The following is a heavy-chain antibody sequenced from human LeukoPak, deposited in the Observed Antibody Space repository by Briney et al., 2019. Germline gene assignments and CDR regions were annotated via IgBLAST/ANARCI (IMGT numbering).Heavy chain of an antibody. D-gene: IGHD2-15*01. V-gene: IGHV4-39*01. J-gene: IGHJ4*02. CDR2: ISHSGST. Sequence: SETLSLTCTVSGGSISSRGYYWAWMRQPPGKGLEWIGSISHSGSTYCNPSLRGRVNLAADTSKNQFSLKLNSVTAADTAVHYCARQGDGGSDYWGQGTLVTVSS. CDR1: GGSISSRGYY. CDR3: ARQGDGGSDY.